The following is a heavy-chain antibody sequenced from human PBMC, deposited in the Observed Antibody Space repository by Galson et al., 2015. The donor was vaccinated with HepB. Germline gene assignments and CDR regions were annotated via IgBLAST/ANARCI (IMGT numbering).Heavy chain of an antibody. CDR2: INQDGSDK. Sequence: SLRLSCAASGFTFSNYRMSWVRQTPRKGLEWVANINQDGSDKYYADSVKGRFTISRDNAKNSLYLQMNRLTAEDTAVYFCARDTLDVYDFWGQGTLVTVS. J-gene: IGHJ4*02. CDR3: ARDTLDVYDF. V-gene: IGHV3-7*03. CDR1: GFTFSNYR. D-gene: IGHD3-16*01.